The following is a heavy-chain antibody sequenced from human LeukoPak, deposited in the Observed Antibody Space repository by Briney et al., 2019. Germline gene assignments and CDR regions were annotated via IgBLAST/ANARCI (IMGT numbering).Heavy chain of an antibody. Sequence: GGSLRLSCAASGFTFSSYAMHWVRQAPGKGLEWVAVISHDERNKYYADSVQGRFTISRDNSKNMLFLQMDSLTVEDSAMYFCARPSPPGDGYNPPDYWGQGALVTVSS. J-gene: IGHJ4*02. CDR2: ISHDERNK. CDR1: GFTFSSYA. CDR3: ARPSPPGDGYNPPDY. D-gene: IGHD5-24*01. V-gene: IGHV3-30*04.